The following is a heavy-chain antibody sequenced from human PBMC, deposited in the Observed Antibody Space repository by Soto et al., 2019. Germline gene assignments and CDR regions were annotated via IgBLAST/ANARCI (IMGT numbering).Heavy chain of an antibody. Sequence: NPSETLSLTCTVSGGSVSSGSYYWSWIRQPPGKGLEWIGYYSGSTNYNPSLKSRVTISVDTSKNQFSLKLSSVTAADTAVYYCASVTRTCISTSCYRYYYGMDVWGQGTTVTVSS. CDR2: YSGST. D-gene: IGHD2-2*02. CDR1: GGSVSSGSYY. CDR3: ASVTRTCISTSCYRYYYGMDV. V-gene: IGHV4-61*01. J-gene: IGHJ6*02.